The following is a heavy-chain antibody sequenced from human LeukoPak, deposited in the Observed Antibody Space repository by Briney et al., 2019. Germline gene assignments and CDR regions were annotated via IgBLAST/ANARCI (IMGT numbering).Heavy chain of an antibody. CDR3: TRGPTSGWYPKHFDY. CDR2: IRSKAYGGTT. CDR1: GFTFGDYA. Sequence: GGSLRLSCTASGFTFGDYAMSWFRQAPGKGLEWVGFIRSKAYGGTTEYAASVKGRFTISRDDSKSIAYLQMNSLKTEDTAVYYCTRGPTSGWYPKHFDYWGQGTLVTVSS. J-gene: IGHJ4*02. V-gene: IGHV3-49*03. D-gene: IGHD6-19*01.